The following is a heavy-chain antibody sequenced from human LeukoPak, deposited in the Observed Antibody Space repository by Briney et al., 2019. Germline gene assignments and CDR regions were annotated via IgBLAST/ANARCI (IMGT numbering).Heavy chain of an antibody. D-gene: IGHD3-9*01. CDR1: GFPFSSHV. CDR2: INHNGEAI. CDR3: ARDYDWAFDF. Sequence: GGYLRLSCAASGFPFSSHVLSWVRQAPGKGLEWIAYINHNGEAIYYPDFVKGRFIISRDNAKNSLFLKMNDLRDEDTAVYYCARDYDWAFDFWGQGTRVTVSS. V-gene: IGHV3-48*02. J-gene: IGHJ4*02.